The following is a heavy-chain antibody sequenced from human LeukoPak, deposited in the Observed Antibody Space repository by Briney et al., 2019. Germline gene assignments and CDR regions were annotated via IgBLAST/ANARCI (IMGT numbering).Heavy chain of an antibody. J-gene: IGHJ4*02. CDR1: GFTFSSYW. D-gene: IGHD6-6*01. Sequence: AGGSLRLSCAASGFTFSSYWMSWVRQAPGKGLEWVANIKQDGSEKYYVDSVKGRFTISRDNAKNSLYLQMNSLRAEDTAVYYCAISIAGRTTGGDNFDYWGQGTLVTVSS. CDR2: IKQDGSEK. V-gene: IGHV3-7*01. CDR3: AISIAGRTTGGDNFDY.